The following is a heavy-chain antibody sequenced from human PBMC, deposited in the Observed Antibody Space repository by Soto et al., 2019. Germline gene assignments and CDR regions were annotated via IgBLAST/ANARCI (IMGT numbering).Heavy chain of an antibody. CDR1: GFTFSYYA. CDR2: ITGSGANT. V-gene: IGHV3-23*01. Sequence: PGGSLRLSCAASGFTFSYYAMNWVRQAPEKGLEWVAAITGSGANTYHADAVKGRFTISRDNSKNTLYLQMNSLRAEDSAVYYCEKVGFSEDSWGQGTLVTVSS. D-gene: IGHD3-3*01. J-gene: IGHJ4*02. CDR3: EKVGFSEDS.